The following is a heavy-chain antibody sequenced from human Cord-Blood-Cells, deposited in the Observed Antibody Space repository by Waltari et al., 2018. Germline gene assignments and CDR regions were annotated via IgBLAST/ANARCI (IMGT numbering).Heavy chain of an antibody. V-gene: IGHV4-34*01. Sequence: QVQLQQWGAGLLKPSETLSLNCAVYGGSFSGYYWSWIRQPPGKGLEWIGEINHSGSTNYNPSLKSRVTISVDTSKNQFSLKLSSVTAADTAVYYCAGGILEWLTIDYWGQGTLVTVSS. CDR3: AGGILEWLTIDY. CDR2: INHSGST. J-gene: IGHJ4*02. D-gene: IGHD3-3*01. CDR1: GGSFSGYY.